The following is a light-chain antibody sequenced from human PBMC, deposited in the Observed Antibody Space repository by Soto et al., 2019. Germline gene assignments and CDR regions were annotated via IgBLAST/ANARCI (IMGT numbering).Light chain of an antibody. V-gene: IGKV2-40*01. CDR3: MQSIESPLT. Sequence: DIVMTQTPLSLPVTPGEPASISCRSSQSLLDSDDGNTYLDWYLQKPGQSPQLLIYTVSYRASGVPDRFSGSGSGTDFTLKISRVEAEDVGVYYCMQSIESPLTFGGGTKVDIK. J-gene: IGKJ4*01. CDR2: TVS. CDR1: QSLLDSDDGNTY.